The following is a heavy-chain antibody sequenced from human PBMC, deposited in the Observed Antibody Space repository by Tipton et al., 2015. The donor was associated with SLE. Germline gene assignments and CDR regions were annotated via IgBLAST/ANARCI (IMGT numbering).Heavy chain of an antibody. CDR3: AKGVGYDYRVYFDY. CDR2: ISWNSGSI. V-gene: IGHV3-9*01. Sequence: QLVQSGGGLVQPGRSLRLSCAASGFTFDDYAMHWVRQAPGKGLEWVSGISWNSGSIGYADSVKGRCTISRDNAKNSLYLQMNSLRAEDTALYYCAKGVGYDYRVYFDYWGQGTLVTVSS. D-gene: IGHD4/OR15-4a*01. J-gene: IGHJ4*02. CDR1: GFTFDDYA.